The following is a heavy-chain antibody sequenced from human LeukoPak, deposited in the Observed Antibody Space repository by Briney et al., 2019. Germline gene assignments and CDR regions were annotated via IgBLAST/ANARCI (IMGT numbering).Heavy chain of an antibody. J-gene: IGHJ4*02. V-gene: IGHV3-64*01. Sequence: GGSLRLSCAASGFTFSSYAVHWVRQAPGKGLQYVSTISRNGDTTFYANSVKGRFTISRDNSKNTLYLQMGSLRAEDMAVYYCARVRDNTTWFLYYFDYWGQGTLVTVSS. CDR3: ARVRDNTTWFLYYFDY. CDR1: GFTFSSYA. CDR2: ISRNGDTT. D-gene: IGHD6-13*01.